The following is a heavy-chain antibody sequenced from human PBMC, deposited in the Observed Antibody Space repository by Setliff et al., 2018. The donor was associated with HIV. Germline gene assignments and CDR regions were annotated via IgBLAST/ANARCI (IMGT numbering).Heavy chain of an antibody. CDR1: GGSVDGYY. J-gene: IGHJ4*02. V-gene: IGHV4-4*07. CDR3: ARSIYGSGGHPLDI. CDR2: MYAAGWS. D-gene: IGHD3-10*01. Sequence: SETLSLTCTVSGGSVDGYYWSWIRQPAGEGLEWIGRMYAAGWSNYNPSLESRVTMSVDRSKDQFSLRLTSVSAADTAVYYCARSIYGSGGHPLDIWGQGTQVTVSS.